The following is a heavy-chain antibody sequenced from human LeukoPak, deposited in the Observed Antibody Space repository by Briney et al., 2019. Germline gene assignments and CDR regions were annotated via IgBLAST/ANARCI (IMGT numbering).Heavy chain of an antibody. CDR2: IYYSGST. J-gene: IGHJ4*02. CDR1: GGSISSYY. D-gene: IGHD6-19*01. Sequence: SETLSLTCTVSGGSISSYYWSWIRQPPGKGLEWIGYIYYSGSTYYNPSLKSRVTISVDTSKNQFSLKLSSVTAADTAVYYCARVAAVAGTWVYFDYWGQGTLVTVSS. V-gene: IGHV4-59*12. CDR3: ARVAAVAGTWVYFDY.